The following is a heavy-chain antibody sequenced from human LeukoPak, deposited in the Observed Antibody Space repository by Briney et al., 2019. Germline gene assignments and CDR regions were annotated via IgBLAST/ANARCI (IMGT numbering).Heavy chain of an antibody. CDR1: GGTFSSYA. Sequence: ASVKVSCKASGGTFSSYAISWVRQAPGQGLEWMGGIIPIFGTANYAQKFQGRVTITADKSTSTAYMELSRLRSEDTAVYYCARGPYCGGDCYPGRDYYYYYMDVWGKGTTVTISS. CDR2: IIPIFGTA. D-gene: IGHD2-21*02. CDR3: ARGPYCGGDCYPGRDYYYYYMDV. V-gene: IGHV1-69*06. J-gene: IGHJ6*03.